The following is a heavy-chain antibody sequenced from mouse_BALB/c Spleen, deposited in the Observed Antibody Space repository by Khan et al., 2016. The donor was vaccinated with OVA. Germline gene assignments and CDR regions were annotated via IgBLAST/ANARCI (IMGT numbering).Heavy chain of an antibody. Sequence: QVTLKESGPGLAAPSQSLSITCTISGFSLTNYGVHWVRQPPGKGLEWLVVIWSDGSTTYNSALKSRLTITKDNSQSQVFLKMNSLQTDDTAIYFCARQPYYHYNILDYWGQGTSVTVSS. J-gene: IGHJ4*01. CDR2: IWSDGST. V-gene: IGHV2-6-1*01. D-gene: IGHD2-4*01. CDR1: GFSLTNYG. CDR3: ARQPYYHYNILDY.